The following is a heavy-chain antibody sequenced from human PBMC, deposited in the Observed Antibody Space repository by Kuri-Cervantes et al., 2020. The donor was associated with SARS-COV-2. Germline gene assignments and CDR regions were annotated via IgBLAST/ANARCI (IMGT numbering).Heavy chain of an antibody. V-gene: IGHV3-30-3*01. J-gene: IGHJ3*02. CDR3: ARGWDVFDI. CDR2: ISYDGSNK. CDR1: GFTFSSYA. Sequence: GESLKISCAASGFTFSSYAMHWVRQAPGKGLEWVAVISYDGSNKYYADSVKGRFTIPRDNSKNTLYLQMNSLRAEDTAVYYCARGWDVFDIWGQGTMVTVSS. D-gene: IGHD5-24*01.